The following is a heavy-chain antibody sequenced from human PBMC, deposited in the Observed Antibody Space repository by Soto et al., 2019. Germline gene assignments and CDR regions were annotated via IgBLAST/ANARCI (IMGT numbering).Heavy chain of an antibody. Sequence: GGSLRLSCAASGFTFSSYSMNWVRQAPGKGLEWVSYISSSSSTIYYADSVKGRFTISRDNAKNSLYLQMNSLRAEDTAVYYCARDRRGVTIFGVVTPAPPWGQGTLVTVSS. CDR2: ISSSSSTI. D-gene: IGHD3-3*01. J-gene: IGHJ5*02. V-gene: IGHV3-48*01. CDR1: GFTFSSYS. CDR3: ARDRRGVTIFGVVTPAPP.